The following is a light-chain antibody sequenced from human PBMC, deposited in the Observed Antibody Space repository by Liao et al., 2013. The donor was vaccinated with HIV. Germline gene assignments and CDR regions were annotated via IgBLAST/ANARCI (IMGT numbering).Light chain of an antibody. CDR2: QST. CDR3: QAWDSSADVV. J-gene: IGLJ2*01. V-gene: IGLV3-1*01. Sequence: SYDLTQPPSISVSPGQTASITCSGDKLGDKYASWYQQRPGQSPVLVIYQSTKRPSGIPERFSGSNSGRTATLTISGTQTMDEADYFCQAWDSSADVVFGGGTKLTV. CDR1: KLGDKY.